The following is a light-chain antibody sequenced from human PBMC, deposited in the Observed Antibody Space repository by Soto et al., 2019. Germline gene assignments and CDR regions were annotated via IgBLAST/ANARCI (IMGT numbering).Light chain of an antibody. Sequence: DLVMTQSPLSLPVTPGEPASISCRSSQSLLHSNRYIYLDWYLQKPGQSPQLLIYLGSNRASGVPGRFSASGSGTDFTLKISRVEAEDVGVYYCMQALQTPYTFGQGTKLEIK. CDR3: MQALQTPYT. CDR2: LGS. V-gene: IGKV2-28*01. J-gene: IGKJ2*01. CDR1: QSLLHSNRYIY.